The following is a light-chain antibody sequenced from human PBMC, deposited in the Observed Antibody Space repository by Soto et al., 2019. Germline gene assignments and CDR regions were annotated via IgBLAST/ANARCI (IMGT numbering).Light chain of an antibody. CDR2: KAS. CDR3: QHYNSYSEA. J-gene: IGKJ1*01. Sequence: DIQMTQSPSTLSGSVGDRVTITCRASQTISSWLAWYQQKPGKAPKILIYKASTLKSGVPSRFRGRGSGTEFTLPLSRLQPDDFATYYCQHYNSYSEAFGQGTKVDIK. CDR1: QTISSW. V-gene: IGKV1-5*03.